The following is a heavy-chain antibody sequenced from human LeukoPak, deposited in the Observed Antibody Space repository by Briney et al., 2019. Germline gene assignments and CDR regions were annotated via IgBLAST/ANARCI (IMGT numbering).Heavy chain of an antibody. CDR1: GFTFSSYG. Sequence: GGSLRLSCAASGFTFSSYGMSWVRQAPGKGLEWVSAISGSGGSTYYADSVKGRFTISRDNSKNTLYLQMNSLRAEDTAVYYCAKTYTRYCSGGSCYSEGFLYYFDYWGQGTLVTVSS. V-gene: IGHV3-23*01. CDR3: AKTYTRYCSGGSCYSEGFLYYFDY. D-gene: IGHD2-15*01. CDR2: ISGSGGST. J-gene: IGHJ4*02.